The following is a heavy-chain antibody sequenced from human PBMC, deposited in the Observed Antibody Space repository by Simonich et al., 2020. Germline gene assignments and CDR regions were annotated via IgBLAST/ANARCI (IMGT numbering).Heavy chain of an antibody. CDR3: ARGTYGFAGTTRPNTENWFDP. J-gene: IGHJ5*02. Sequence: QVQLVQSGAEVKKPGASVKVSCKASGYTFTGYYMHWVRQAPGQGLEWMGRINPNSGGTNYAQKCQGRVTMTRDTSISTAYMELSRLRSDDTAVYYCARGTYGFAGTTRPNTENWFDPWGQGTLVTVSS. V-gene: IGHV1-2*06. CDR1: GYTFTGYY. D-gene: IGHD1-7*01. CDR2: INPNSGGT.